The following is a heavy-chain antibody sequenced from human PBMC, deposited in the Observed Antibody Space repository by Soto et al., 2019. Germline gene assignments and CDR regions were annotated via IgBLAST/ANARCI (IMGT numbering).Heavy chain of an antibody. V-gene: IGHV4-31*03. CDR1: GGSISSGGYY. CDR3: ARQITMVRGIDF. Sequence: QVQLLESGPGLVKASQTLSLTCSISGGSISSGGYYWSWVRQRPGKGLEWIGYIYFNENTYYNPSLKTRVTISAGTSKSQFSLRLSSVTAADAALYYCARQITMVRGIDFWGPGISVSVSS. D-gene: IGHD3-10*01. CDR2: IYFNENT. J-gene: IGHJ4*02.